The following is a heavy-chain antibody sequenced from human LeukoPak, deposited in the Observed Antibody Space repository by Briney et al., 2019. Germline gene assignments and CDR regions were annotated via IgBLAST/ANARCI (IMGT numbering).Heavy chain of an antibody. CDR2: IGGGGGGT. V-gene: IGHV3-23*01. Sequence: GGSLRLSCAASGFTFSTYAMIWVRQAPGKGLEWVSRIGGGGGGTYYADSVKGRFTISRDNSRNTVYLQMNSLRVEETAVYYCAKHGSLSFFDDWGQGTLVTVSS. CDR3: AKHGSLSFFDD. CDR1: GFTFSTYA. D-gene: IGHD1-26*01. J-gene: IGHJ4*02.